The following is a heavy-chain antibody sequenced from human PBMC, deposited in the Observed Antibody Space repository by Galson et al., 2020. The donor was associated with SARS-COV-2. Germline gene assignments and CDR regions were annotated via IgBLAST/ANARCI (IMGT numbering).Heavy chain of an antibody. D-gene: IGHD3-10*01. CDR1: GLSLKTSGMR. Sequence: SGPTLAKPTETLTLTCSLSGLSLKTSGMRVSWIRQPPGKALEWLAHIDWDDDKFYRTSLETRLTISRDDSKNQVVLTLTNVDPVDTATYYCARTGVLGSPDYWGQGALVTVSS. CDR2: IDWDDDK. CDR3: ARTGVLGSPDY. V-gene: IGHV2-70*04. J-gene: IGHJ4*02.